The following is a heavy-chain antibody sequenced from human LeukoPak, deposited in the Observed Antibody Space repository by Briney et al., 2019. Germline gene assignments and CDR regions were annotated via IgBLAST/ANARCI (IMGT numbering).Heavy chain of an antibody. V-gene: IGHV4-39*07. D-gene: IGHD5-24*01. CDR3: ARDQMATTPLTH. Sequence: PSETLSLTCTVSGGSISSSSYYWGWIRQPPGKGLEWIGSIYYSGSTYYNPSLKSRVTISVDTSKNQFSLKLSSVTAADTAVYYCARDQMATTPLTHWGQGTLVTVSS. CDR2: IYYSGST. J-gene: IGHJ4*02. CDR1: GGSISSSSYY.